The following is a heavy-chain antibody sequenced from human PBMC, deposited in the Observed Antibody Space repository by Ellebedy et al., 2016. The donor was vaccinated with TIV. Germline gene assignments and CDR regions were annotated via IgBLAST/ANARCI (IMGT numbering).Heavy chain of an antibody. CDR1: GFIISGDW. Sequence: GESLKISCAASGFIISGDWMNWVRQAPGKGLEWVSSITGSSSYMFYADSVKGRFTISRDNAKNSLYLQMNSLRAEDTAVYYCSRGIAAVMYWGQGTLVTVSS. D-gene: IGHD6-13*01. CDR3: SRGIAAVMY. CDR2: ITGSSSYM. V-gene: IGHV3-21*01. J-gene: IGHJ4*02.